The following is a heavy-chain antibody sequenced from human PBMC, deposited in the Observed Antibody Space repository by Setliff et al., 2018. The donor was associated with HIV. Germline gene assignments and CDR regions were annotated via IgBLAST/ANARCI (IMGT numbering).Heavy chain of an antibody. CDR3: ARETIRSGHPSEAGFDF. CDR1: GGSINSFY. V-gene: IGHV4-4*07. J-gene: IGHJ4*02. CDR2: IFASGNT. D-gene: IGHD6-19*01. Sequence: PSETLSLTCTVSGGSINSFYWNWVRQPAGRGLEWIGRIFASGNTNYNPSLKSRVTMSVDTSQNQFSLKLSSVTAADTAIYYCARETIRSGHPSEAGFDFWGQGALVTVSS.